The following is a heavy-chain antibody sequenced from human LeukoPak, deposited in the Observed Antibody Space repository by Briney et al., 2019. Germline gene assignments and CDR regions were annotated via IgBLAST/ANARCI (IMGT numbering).Heavy chain of an antibody. Sequence: ASVKVSCKASGYTFTSYYMHWVRQAPGQGLEWMGWINPNSGGTNYAQKFQGWVTMTRDTSISTAYMELSRLRSDDTAVYYCARASGGWYYYGMDVWGKGTTVTVSS. CDR3: ARASGGWYYYGMDV. J-gene: IGHJ6*04. CDR2: INPNSGGT. CDR1: GYTFTSYY. D-gene: IGHD2-15*01. V-gene: IGHV1-2*04.